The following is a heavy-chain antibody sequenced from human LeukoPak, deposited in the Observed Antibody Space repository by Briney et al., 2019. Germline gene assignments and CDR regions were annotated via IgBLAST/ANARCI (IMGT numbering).Heavy chain of an antibody. Sequence: GGSLRLSCAASGFTFSSYAMSWVRQAPGKGLEWVSAISGSGGSTYYADSVKGRFTISRDNSKNTLYLQMNSLRAEDTAVYYCAKRGIAVGTGLYYYYMDVWGKGTTVTISS. J-gene: IGHJ6*03. V-gene: IGHV3-23*01. D-gene: IGHD6-19*01. CDR3: AKRGIAVGTGLYYYYMDV. CDR2: ISGSGGST. CDR1: GFTFSSYA.